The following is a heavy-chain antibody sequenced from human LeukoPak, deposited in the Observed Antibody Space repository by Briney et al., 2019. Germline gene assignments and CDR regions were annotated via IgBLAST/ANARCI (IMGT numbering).Heavy chain of an antibody. CDR1: GGTFSSYA. J-gene: IGHJ3*02. CDR2: ITPIFGTA. V-gene: IGHV1-69*06. D-gene: IGHD6-13*01. Sequence: SVKVSCKASGGTFSSYAISWVRQAPRQGLEWMGGITPIFGTANYAQKFQGRVTITADKSTSTAYMELSSLRSEDTAVYYCARWAPEQQLVLGAFDIWGQGTMVTVSS. CDR3: ARWAPEQQLVLGAFDI.